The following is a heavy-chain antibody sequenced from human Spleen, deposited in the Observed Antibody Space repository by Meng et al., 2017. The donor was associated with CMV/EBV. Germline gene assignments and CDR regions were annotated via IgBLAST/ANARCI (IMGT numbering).Heavy chain of an antibody. CDR1: GLTVSSNY. CDR3: ARDQLSSSNSWSLDS. Sequence: GILKISCAASGLTVSSNYMTWVRQTPGKGLEWVSCISSTSSFIYYTGSVKGRFTISRDNRKNSLYLQMNYLRAEDTAVYYCARDQLSSSNSWSLDSWGQGTLVTVSS. V-gene: IGHV3-21*01. J-gene: IGHJ4*02. CDR2: ISSTSSFI. D-gene: IGHD2-2*01.